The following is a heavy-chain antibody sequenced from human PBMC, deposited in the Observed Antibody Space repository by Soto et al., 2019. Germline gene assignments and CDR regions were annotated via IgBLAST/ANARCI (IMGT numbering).Heavy chain of an antibody. CDR1: GFTFSSHA. CDR2: ISGSGGDT. D-gene: IGHD3-22*01. V-gene: IGHV3-23*01. J-gene: IGHJ4*02. Sequence: SLRLPCAGSGFTFSSHAMRWGRPAPGKGLEWVSAISGSGGDTNYADSVKGRFTISRDNSKNTLYLQMSSLRAEDTAVYYCAKDQNYYDNRPTDYWGQGTPVTVSS. CDR3: AKDQNYYDNRPTDY.